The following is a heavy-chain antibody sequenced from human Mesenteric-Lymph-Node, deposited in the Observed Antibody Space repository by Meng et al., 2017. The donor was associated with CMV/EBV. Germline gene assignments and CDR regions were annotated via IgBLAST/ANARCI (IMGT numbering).Heavy chain of an antibody. CDR3: AKRYNWKPGFQYFDL. V-gene: IGHV3-23*01. D-gene: IGHD1-20*01. J-gene: IGHJ2*01. Sequence: GESLKISCAASGFTFSSYSMTWVRQAPGKGLEWVSTITASGGNTYYADSVKGRFTISRDNSKNTLYLQMNSLRAEDTAVYYCAKRYNWKPGFQYFDLWGRGTLVTVSS. CDR1: GFTFSSYS. CDR2: ITASGGNT.